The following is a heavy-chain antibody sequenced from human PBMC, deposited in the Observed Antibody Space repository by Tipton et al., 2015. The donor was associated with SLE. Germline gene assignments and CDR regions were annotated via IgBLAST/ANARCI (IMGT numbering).Heavy chain of an antibody. CDR3: VRDGAGDLGAFDI. J-gene: IGHJ3*02. CDR1: GASISSSHW. D-gene: IGHD3-16*01. CDR2: IYYSGST. Sequence: TLSLTCAVFGASISSSHWWSWVRQPPGKGLEWIGEIYYSGSTNYNSSLRSRATISADKSKNQFSLKLSSATAADTAVYYCVRDGAGDLGAFDIWGQGKLVTVS. V-gene: IGHV4-4*02.